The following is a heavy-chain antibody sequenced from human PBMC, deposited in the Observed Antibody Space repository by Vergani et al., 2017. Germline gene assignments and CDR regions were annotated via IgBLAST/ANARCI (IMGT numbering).Heavy chain of an antibody. CDR2: INPSGGST. J-gene: IGHJ5*02. CDR3: ARGCCSTCCYKRGGDWFDP. CDR1: GYTFTSYH. V-gene: IGHV1-46*01. Sequence: QVQLVQSGAEVKKPGASVKASCQAPGYTFTSYHIHWVRQAPGQGLEWMGIINPSGGSTNYAQKFQGRVTMTRDTSTSTVFMELSSLRSEDTAVYYCARGCCSTCCYKRGGDWFDPWGQGTLVTLSS. D-gene: IGHD2-2*02.